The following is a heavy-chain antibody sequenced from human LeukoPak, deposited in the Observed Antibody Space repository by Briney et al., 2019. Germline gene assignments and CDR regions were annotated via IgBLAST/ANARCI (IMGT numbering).Heavy chain of an antibody. D-gene: IGHD1/OR15-1a*01. CDR3: ARMEQWPPNGWFDP. V-gene: IGHV6-1*01. Sequence: SQTLSLTCAISGDSVSSNTAAWNWIRQSPSRGLAWLGRIYYSSQYYTDYAVSVKSRITINPDTSKNQFSLQLNSVTPDDTAVYYCARMEQWPPNGWFDPWGQGTLVTVSS. CDR1: GDSVSSNTAA. J-gene: IGHJ5*02. CDR2: IYYSSQYYT.